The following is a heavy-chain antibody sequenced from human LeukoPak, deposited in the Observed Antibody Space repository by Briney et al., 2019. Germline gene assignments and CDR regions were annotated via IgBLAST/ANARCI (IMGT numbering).Heavy chain of an antibody. J-gene: IGHJ4*02. Sequence: GGSLRLSCAASGFNFSSYWMSWVRQAPGKGLEWVANIKQDGSQKYYVDSVKGRFTISRDNAKNSLYLQMSSLRAEDTAVYYCARFGSAAAGTPSYFDYWGQGTLVTVSS. CDR3: ARFGSAAAGTPSYFDY. V-gene: IGHV3-7*01. CDR1: GFNFSSYW. D-gene: IGHD6-13*01. CDR2: IKQDGSQK.